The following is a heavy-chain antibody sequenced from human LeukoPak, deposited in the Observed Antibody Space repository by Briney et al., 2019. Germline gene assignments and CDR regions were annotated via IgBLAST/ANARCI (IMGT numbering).Heavy chain of an antibody. CDR1: GYTFTSYG. J-gene: IGHJ4*02. V-gene: IGHV1-18*01. CDR3: ARSSRIAAAFGY. Sequence: ASVKVSCKASGYTFTSYGISWVRQAPGQGLEWMGWISAYNGNTNYAQKLQGRVTMTTDTSTSTAYTELRSLRSDDTAVYYCARSSRIAAAFGYWGQGTLVTVSS. CDR2: ISAYNGNT. D-gene: IGHD6-13*01.